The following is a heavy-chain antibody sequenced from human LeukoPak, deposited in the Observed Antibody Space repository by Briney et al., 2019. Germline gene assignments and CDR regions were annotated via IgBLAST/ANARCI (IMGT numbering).Heavy chain of an antibody. CDR3: AKDHGSGSYYSFDY. J-gene: IGHJ4*02. CDR1: GFTFSSYW. Sequence: GGSLRLSCAASGFTFSSYWMHWVRQAPGKGLEWVSAISGSGGSTYYADSVKGRFTISRDNSKNTLYLQMNSLRAEDTAVYYCAKDHGSGSYYSFDYWGQGTLVTVSS. D-gene: IGHD3-10*01. CDR2: ISGSGGST. V-gene: IGHV3-23*01.